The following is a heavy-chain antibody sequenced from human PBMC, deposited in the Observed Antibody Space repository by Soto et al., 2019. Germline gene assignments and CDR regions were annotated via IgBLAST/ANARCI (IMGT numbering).Heavy chain of an antibody. CDR1: GFTFSSYA. J-gene: IGHJ6*02. Sequence: SLRLSCAASGFTFSSYAMHWVRQAPGKGLEWVAVISYDGSNKYYADSVKGRFTISRDNSKNTLYLQMNSLRAEDTAVYYCARDGDTGYSSGWSYYYGMDVWGQGTTVTVSS. CDR3: ARDGDTGYSSGWSYYYGMDV. D-gene: IGHD6-19*01. CDR2: ISYDGSNK. V-gene: IGHV3-30-3*01.